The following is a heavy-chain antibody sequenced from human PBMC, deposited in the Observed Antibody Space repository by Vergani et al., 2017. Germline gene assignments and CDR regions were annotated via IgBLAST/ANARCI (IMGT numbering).Heavy chain of an antibody. CDR2: ISFDGTNE. Sequence: QVQLVESGGGVVQPGTSLRLSCVVSGFALNRHAMYWVRQAPGKGLEWVVGISFDGTNEYYPDLVKGRFTISRDIAKNTLYLQVRSLRLEDTGVYHCVRDRGLCAGGRCYTEAWVYWLQGTPVTDSS. CDR1: GFALNRHA. D-gene: IGHD2-2*02. J-gene: IGHJ4*02. V-gene: IGHV3-30-3*01. CDR3: VRDRGLCAGGRCYTEAWVY.